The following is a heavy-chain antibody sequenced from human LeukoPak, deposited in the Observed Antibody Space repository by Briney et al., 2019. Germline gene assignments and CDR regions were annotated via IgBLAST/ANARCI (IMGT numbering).Heavy chain of an antibody. Sequence: PGGSLRLSCAASGFTFSSYSMNWVRQAPGKGLEWVSSISSSSSYIYYADSVKGRFTISRDNTKNSLYLQMNSLRAEDTAVFYCARDLGWGTSSAYLDYWGQGTLLTVSS. V-gene: IGHV3-21*01. CDR1: GFTFSSYS. D-gene: IGHD3-22*01. J-gene: IGHJ4*02. CDR3: ARDLGWGTSSAYLDY. CDR2: ISSSSSYI.